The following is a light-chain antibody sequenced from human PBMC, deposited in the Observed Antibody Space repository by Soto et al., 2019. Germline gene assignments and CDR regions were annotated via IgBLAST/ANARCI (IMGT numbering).Light chain of an antibody. V-gene: IGKV1-5*03. CDR2: TAS. CDR3: QQYDGYSGLT. J-gene: IGKJ4*01. Sequence: DIQLTQSPSTLSASVGDRVTITCRASQSISYWLAWYQQKAGKAPKLLIYTASNLNSWVPSRFSGSGSGTHFTLTVSRLQPDDYATYHCQQYDGYSGLTVGGGTKVEIK. CDR1: QSISYW.